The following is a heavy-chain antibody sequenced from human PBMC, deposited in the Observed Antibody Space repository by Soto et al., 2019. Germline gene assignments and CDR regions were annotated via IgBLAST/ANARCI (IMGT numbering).Heavy chain of an antibody. CDR3: ARGVLA. CDR2: ISPSGSP. D-gene: IGHD2-8*01. CDR1: GGSVNSGGYS. J-gene: IGHJ5*02. Sequence: SEPLSLTCSFSGGSVNSGGYSWSWIRQPPGKGLEWIGFISPSGSPAYNPSLKSRVTISVDRSNNQISLELSSVTAADTAVYYCARGVLAWGPGTLVTVSS. V-gene: IGHV4-30-2*01.